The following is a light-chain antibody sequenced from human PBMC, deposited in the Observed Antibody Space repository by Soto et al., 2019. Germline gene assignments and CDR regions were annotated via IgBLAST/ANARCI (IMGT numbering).Light chain of an antibody. J-gene: IGLJ2*01. CDR1: SSDVGSYNL. CDR2: EGS. Sequence: QSVLTQPASVYGSPGQSITISCTGTSSDVGSYNLVSWYQQHPGKAPKLMIYEGSKRPSGVSNRFSGSKSGNTASLTISGLQDEDEADYYCCSYAGSSTFVVFGGGTKVTVL. CDR3: CSYAGSSTFVV. V-gene: IGLV2-23*03.